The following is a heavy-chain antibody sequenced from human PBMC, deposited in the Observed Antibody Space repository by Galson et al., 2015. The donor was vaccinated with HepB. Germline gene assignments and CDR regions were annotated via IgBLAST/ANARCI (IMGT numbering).Heavy chain of an antibody. CDR1: GFTFSSYW. D-gene: IGHD5-12*01. Sequence: SLRLSCAASGFTFSSYWMSWVRQAPGKGLEWVANIKQDGSEKYYVDSVKGRFTISRDNAKNSLYLQMNSLRAEDTAVYYCARGHSGYDYYFNYWGQGTLVTVSS. V-gene: IGHV3-7*05. J-gene: IGHJ4*02. CDR2: IKQDGSEK. CDR3: ARGHSGYDYYFNY.